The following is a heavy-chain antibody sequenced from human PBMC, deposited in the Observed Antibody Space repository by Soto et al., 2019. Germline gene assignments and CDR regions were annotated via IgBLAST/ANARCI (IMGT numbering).Heavy chain of an antibody. D-gene: IGHD7-27*01. CDR2: ISFSSTNI. Sequence: EVQLVESGGGLVRPWESLRLSCAASGFTFSSYTMTWVRQAPGKGLEWVSSISFSSTNIHYADSVKGRLTISRDNPKNALYQQMNSLRVDDTAVYYCARGAGDLPYWGQGTLVTVSS. CDR3: ARGAGDLPY. V-gene: IGHV3-21*01. J-gene: IGHJ4*02. CDR1: GFTFSSYT.